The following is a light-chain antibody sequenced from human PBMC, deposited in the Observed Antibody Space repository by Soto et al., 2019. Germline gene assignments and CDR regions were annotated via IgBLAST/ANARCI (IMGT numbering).Light chain of an antibody. CDR3: QQCRTWPLT. J-gene: IGKJ4*01. V-gene: IGKV3-15*01. Sequence: EIVMTQSPATLSASPGEGATLSCKAGQNVYNNLAWYQQRPGQPPRLLIYDASTRATGISARFSGSGYGSEFTLTISSLQSEDFAVYFCQQCRTWPLTFGGGTKVDIK. CDR1: QNVYNN. CDR2: DAS.